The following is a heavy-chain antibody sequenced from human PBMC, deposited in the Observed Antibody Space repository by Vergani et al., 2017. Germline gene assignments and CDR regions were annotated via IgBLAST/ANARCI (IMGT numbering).Heavy chain of an antibody. CDR2: IIPIFGTA. CDR3: ARGLAAAGWFDP. V-gene: IGHV1-69*12. D-gene: IGHD6-13*01. J-gene: IGHJ5*02. CDR1: GGTFSSYA. Sequence: QVHLEQSGTEVKKPGSSVKVSCKASGGTFSSYAISWVRQAPGQGLEWMGGIIPIFGTANYAQKFQGRVTITADESTSTAYMELSSLRSEDTAVYYCARGLAAAGWFDPWGQGTLVTVSS.